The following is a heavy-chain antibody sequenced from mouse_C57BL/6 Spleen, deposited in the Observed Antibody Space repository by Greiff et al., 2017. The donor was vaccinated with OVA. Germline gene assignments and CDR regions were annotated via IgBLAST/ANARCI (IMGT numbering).Heavy chain of an antibody. CDR2: IRSKSSNYAT. J-gene: IGHJ1*03. CDR3: VRDDDYGGYWYFDV. V-gene: IGHV10-3*01. Sequence: EVQLVESGGGLVQPKGSLKLSCAASGFTFNTYAMHWVRQAPGKGLEWVARIRSKSSNYATYYADSVKDRFTISRDDSQSMLYLQMNNLKTEDTAMYYCVRDDDYGGYWYFDVWGTGTTVTVSS. CDR1: GFTFNTYA. D-gene: IGHD2-4*01.